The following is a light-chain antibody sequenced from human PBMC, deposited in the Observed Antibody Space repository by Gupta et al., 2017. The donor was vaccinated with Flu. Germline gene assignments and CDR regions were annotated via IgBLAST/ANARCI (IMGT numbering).Light chain of an antibody. CDR1: SSNIGSNY. CDR3: AAWDDSRSGWV. Sequence: SVLPQPPPASRPPGQRVTISCSGSSSNIGSNYVYWYQQHPGTAPKLLIYRNNQRPSGVPDRFSGSKSGTSATLAISRLRAEDEADYYCAAWDDSRSGWVFGGGTKLTVL. CDR2: RNN. V-gene: IGLV1-47*01. J-gene: IGLJ3*02.